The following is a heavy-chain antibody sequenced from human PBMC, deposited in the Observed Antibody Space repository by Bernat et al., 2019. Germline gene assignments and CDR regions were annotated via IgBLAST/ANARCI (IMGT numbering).Heavy chain of an antibody. D-gene: IGHD3-16*01. Sequence: QVQLVESGGGLVKPGGSLRLSCAASGFTFSDYYMSWIRQAPGKGLEWVSYISSSSSYTNYADSVKGRFTISRDNAKNSLYLQMNSLRAEDTAMYYCARARNIMITFGGVMLWGQGTLVTVSS. CDR3: ARARNIMITFGGVML. CDR2: ISSSSSYT. CDR1: GFTFSDYY. V-gene: IGHV3-11*05. J-gene: IGHJ4*02.